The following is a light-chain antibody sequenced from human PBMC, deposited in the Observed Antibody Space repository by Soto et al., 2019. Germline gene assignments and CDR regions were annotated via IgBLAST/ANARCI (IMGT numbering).Light chain of an antibody. J-gene: IGKJ2*01. V-gene: IGKV3-20*01. CDR1: QGVNSNS. CDR2: AAA. CDR3: QLYGRSPMYT. Sequence: EIVLTQSPGTLSLSPGERATLSCRASQGVNSNSLAWYQQTPGQAPRLLMYAAAYRATGIPDRFSGSGSGTDFTLTISSLEPEDFAVDYCQLYGRSPMYTFGQGTWLEIK.